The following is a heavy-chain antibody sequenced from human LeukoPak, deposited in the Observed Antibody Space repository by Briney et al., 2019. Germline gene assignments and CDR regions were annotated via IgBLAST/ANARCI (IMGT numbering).Heavy chain of an antibody. CDR2: FDPEDGET. CDR3: ATFPRAKSIAAAVRDY. D-gene: IGHD6-13*01. Sequence: ASVKVSCKVSGYSLSKLSMHWVRQAPGKGLEWMGGFDPEDGETIYAQKFQGRVTMTEDTSTDTAYMELSSLRSEDTAVYYCATFPRAKSIAAAVRDYWGQGTLVTVSS. V-gene: IGHV1-24*01. CDR1: GYSLSKLS. J-gene: IGHJ4*02.